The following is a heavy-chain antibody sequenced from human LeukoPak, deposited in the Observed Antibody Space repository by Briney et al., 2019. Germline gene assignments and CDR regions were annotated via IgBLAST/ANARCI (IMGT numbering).Heavy chain of an antibody. CDR3: ARGLTPRGLRCFDP. V-gene: IGHV3-23*01. Sequence: PGGSLRLSCAASGFTVTTYAMTWVRQAPGKGLEWVSSIRGSGATTYYADSVKGRFTISRDNAKNSLYLQMNSLRAEDTAVYYCARGLTPRGLRCFDPWGQGTLVTVSS. CDR2: IRGSGATT. J-gene: IGHJ5*02. D-gene: IGHD4-17*01. CDR1: GFTVTTYA.